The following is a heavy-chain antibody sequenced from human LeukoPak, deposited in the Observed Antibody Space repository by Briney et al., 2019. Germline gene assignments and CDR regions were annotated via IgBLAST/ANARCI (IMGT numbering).Heavy chain of an antibody. D-gene: IGHD1-26*01. Sequence: GGSLRPSCAVSEFIFSNYWVTWVRQAPGKGLEWVANIKQDGVEKYYADSVKGRFTISRDTAKNSLYLQMNSLRVEDTALYYCASGNAVDYWGRGTLVTVSS. CDR2: IKQDGVEK. CDR3: ASGNAVDY. J-gene: IGHJ4*02. V-gene: IGHV3-7*01. CDR1: EFIFSNYW.